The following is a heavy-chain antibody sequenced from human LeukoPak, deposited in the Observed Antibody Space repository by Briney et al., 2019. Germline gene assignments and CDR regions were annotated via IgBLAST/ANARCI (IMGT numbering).Heavy chain of an antibody. CDR3: ARDLDGDYVDY. V-gene: IGHV3-11*01. J-gene: IGHJ4*02. D-gene: IGHD4-17*01. CDR1: GFTFSDYY. CDR2: ISSSGSTI. Sequence: MAGGSLRLSCAASGFTFSDYYKGWIRQAPGKGLEWVSYISSSGSTIYYADSVKGRFTISRDNAKNSLYLQMNSLRAEDTAVYYCARDLDGDYVDYWGQGTLVTVSS.